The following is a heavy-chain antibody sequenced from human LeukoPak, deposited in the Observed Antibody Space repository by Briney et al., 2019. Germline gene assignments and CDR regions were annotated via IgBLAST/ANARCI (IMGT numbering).Heavy chain of an antibody. J-gene: IGHJ4*02. Sequence: PGGSLRLSCAASGFTFSNYWMSWIRQAPGKGLEWAAHISEDGSGKYYVDSVKGRFTISRDNARNSLYLQMSSLRVEDTAVYYCVSWAGKYYLAPAYSWGQGTLVTVSS. V-gene: IGHV3-7*01. D-gene: IGHD3-10*01. CDR3: VSWAGKYYLAPAYS. CDR2: ISEDGSGK. CDR1: GFTFSNYW.